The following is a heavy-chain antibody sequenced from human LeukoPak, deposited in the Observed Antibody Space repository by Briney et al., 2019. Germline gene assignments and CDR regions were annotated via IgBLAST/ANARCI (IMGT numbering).Heavy chain of an antibody. D-gene: IGHD5-12*01. V-gene: IGHV1-69*13. CDR2: IIPIFGTA. Sequence: SVKVFCKASGGTFSSYAISWVRQAPGQGLEWMGGIIPIFGTANYAQKFQGRVTITADESTSTAYMELSSLRSEDTAVYYCARSASGYEALFDYWGQGTLVTVSS. CDR1: GGTFSSYA. CDR3: ARSASGYEALFDY. J-gene: IGHJ4*02.